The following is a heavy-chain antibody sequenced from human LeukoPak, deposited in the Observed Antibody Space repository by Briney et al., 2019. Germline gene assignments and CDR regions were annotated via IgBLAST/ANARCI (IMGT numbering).Heavy chain of an antibody. CDR3: ARVGLGYYGGFDC. D-gene: IGHD3-3*01. Sequence: GGSLRLSCAASGFTFSSYGMHWVRQAPGKGLEWVGRSTFRLDSYTTYYAASVKGRFTISRDDSQNSLYLQMNSLKTDDTAVYYCARVGLGYYGGFDCWGQGTLVIVSS. J-gene: IGHJ4*02. CDR1: GFTFSSYG. V-gene: IGHV3-72*01. CDR2: STFRLDSYTT.